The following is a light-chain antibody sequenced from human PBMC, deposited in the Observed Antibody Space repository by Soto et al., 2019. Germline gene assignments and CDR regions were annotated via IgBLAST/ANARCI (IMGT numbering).Light chain of an antibody. V-gene: IGKV3-20*01. CDR2: SAS. CDR1: QSINDN. CDR3: QQFGTSPVT. J-gene: IGKJ5*01. Sequence: EIVMTPSPATLSVSPGERATLSCRASQSINDNLAWSQQKPGQAHRLLIYSASSRATGIPDRFSGSGSGTDFTLTISRLEPEDFAVYCCQQFGTSPVTFGQGTRLEIK.